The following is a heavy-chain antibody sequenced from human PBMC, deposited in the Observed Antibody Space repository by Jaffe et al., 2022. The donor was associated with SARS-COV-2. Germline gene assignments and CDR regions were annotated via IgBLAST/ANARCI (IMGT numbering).Heavy chain of an antibody. V-gene: IGHV1-3*01. J-gene: IGHJ3*02. CDR3: ASRGTTRYCTNGVCDTLYAFDI. CDR2: INAGNGNT. D-gene: IGHD2-8*01. CDR1: GYTFTSYA. Sequence: QVQLVQSGAEVKKPGASVKVSCKASGYTFTSYAMHWVRQAPGQRLEWMGWINAGNGNTKYSQKFQGRVTITRDTSASTAYMELSSLRSEDTAVYYCASRGTTRYCTNGVCDTLYAFDIWGQGTMVTVSS.